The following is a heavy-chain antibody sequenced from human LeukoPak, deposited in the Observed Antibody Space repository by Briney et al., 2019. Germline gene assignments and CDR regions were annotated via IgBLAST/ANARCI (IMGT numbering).Heavy chain of an antibody. CDR1: GFTFSSYS. D-gene: IGHD2/OR15-2a*01. CDR2: ISGSGDTT. V-gene: IGHV3-23*01. CDR3: AKEKASIFRPYYCDY. Sequence: TGGSLRLSCAASGFTFSSYSMIWVRQAPGKGLEWVSAISGSGDTTFYADSVKGRFAISRDNSKNTLCLQMNSLRAEDTALYYCAKEKASIFRPYYCDYWGQGTLVTVSS. J-gene: IGHJ4*02.